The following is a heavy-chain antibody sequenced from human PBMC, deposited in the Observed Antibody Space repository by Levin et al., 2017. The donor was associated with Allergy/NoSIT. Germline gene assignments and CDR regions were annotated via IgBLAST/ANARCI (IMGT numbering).Heavy chain of an antibody. CDR1: GFTFSTKW. CDR3: ARGACSSTSCLYS. V-gene: IGHV3-74*01. D-gene: IGHD2-2*01. J-gene: IGHJ4*02. Sequence: GESLKISCAASGFTFSTKWMHWVRQAPGKGLVWVSHINSDGSSTNYAEFVKGRYTISRDNAKNTLFLQMNSLRAEDTAVYYCARGACSSTSCLYSWGQGTLVTVSS. CDR2: INSDGSST.